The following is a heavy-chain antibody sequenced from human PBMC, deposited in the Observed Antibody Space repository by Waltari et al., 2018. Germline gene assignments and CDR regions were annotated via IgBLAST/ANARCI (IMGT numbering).Heavy chain of an antibody. CDR3: VREVGYTNSAT. V-gene: IGHV3-23*01. D-gene: IGHD4-4*01. CDR2: VSNGNDVP. J-gene: IGHJ4*02. Sequence: LESGGASVQPGGSLRLSCAASGFNVNDNTMSWVRQPPGKGLEGGSSVSNGNDVPYQSDSGKGRFTTSRDIAGNSIYLQMSGLRSEDTAIYYCVREVGYTNSATWGQGTLVNVSP. CDR1: GFNVNDNT.